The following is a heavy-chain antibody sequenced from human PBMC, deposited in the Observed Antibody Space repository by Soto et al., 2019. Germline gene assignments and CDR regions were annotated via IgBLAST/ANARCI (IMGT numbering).Heavy chain of an antibody. J-gene: IGHJ3*02. CDR3: ARLTEDCGGDCPPGAFDI. CDR1: GGTFSSYA. Sequence: GASVKVSCKASGGTFSSYAISWVRQAPGQGPEWMGGIIPIFGTANYAQKFQGRVTITADESTSTAYMELSSLRSEDTAVYYCARLTEDCGGDCPPGAFDIWGQGTMVTVSS. D-gene: IGHD2-21*02. V-gene: IGHV1-69*13. CDR2: IIPIFGTA.